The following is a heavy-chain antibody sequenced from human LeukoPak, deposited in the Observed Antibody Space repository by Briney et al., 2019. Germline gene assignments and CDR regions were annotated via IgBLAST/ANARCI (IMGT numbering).Heavy chain of an antibody. CDR3: TRDRGAYNLYDY. V-gene: IGHV3-49*03. J-gene: IGHJ4*02. D-gene: IGHD1-1*01. CDR2: IRSKAYGETA. Sequence: GGSLRLSCTASGFTFGDYAMSWIRQAPGKGLEWVGFIRSKAYGETADYAASVKGRFTISRDDSKAIAYLQMNSLKTEDTAVYHCTRDRGAYNLYDYWGQGTLVTVSS. CDR1: GFTFGDYA.